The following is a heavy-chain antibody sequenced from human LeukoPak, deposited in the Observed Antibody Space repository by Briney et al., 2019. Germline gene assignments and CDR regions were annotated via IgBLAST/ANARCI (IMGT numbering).Heavy chain of an antibody. Sequence: GESLKISCKGSGYSFTSYWIGWVRQRPGKGLEWMGIIYPGDSDTRYSPSFQGQVTISADKSISTAYLQWSSLKASDTAMYYCARRYCGSTSCYEIDPWGQGTLVTVSS. V-gene: IGHV5-51*01. CDR1: GYSFTSYW. CDR3: ARRYCGSTSCYEIDP. D-gene: IGHD2-2*01. J-gene: IGHJ5*01. CDR2: IYPGDSDT.